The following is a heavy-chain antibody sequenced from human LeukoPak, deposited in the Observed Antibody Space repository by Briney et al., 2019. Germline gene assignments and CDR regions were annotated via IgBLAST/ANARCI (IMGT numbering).Heavy chain of an antibody. CDR1: GYTFTSYY. CDR3: ARLPPNEATDY. V-gene: IGHV1-46*01. D-gene: IGHD5-18*01. Sequence: ASVKVSCKSSGYTFTSYYMYWVRQAPGQGLEWVALINPSGGSTNYAQKFQGRVTMTRDMSTSTVYLEVNSLRSEDTAVYYCARLPPNEATDYWGQGTLVTVSS. J-gene: IGHJ4*02. CDR2: INPSGGST.